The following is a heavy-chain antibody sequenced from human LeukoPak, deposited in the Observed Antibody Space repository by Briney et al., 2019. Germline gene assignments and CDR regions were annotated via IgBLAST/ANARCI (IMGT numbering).Heavy chain of an antibody. J-gene: IGHJ4*02. Sequence: ASVKVSCKASGYTFTGYYVHWVRQAPGQGLEWMGRINPNSGDTNYAQKFQGRVTMTRDTSISTAYMELSRLRSDDTAVYYCARVVPTYDILTGYFIDYWGQGTLVTVSS. D-gene: IGHD3-9*01. CDR1: GYTFTGYY. CDR2: INPNSGDT. CDR3: ARVVPTYDILTGYFIDY. V-gene: IGHV1-2*06.